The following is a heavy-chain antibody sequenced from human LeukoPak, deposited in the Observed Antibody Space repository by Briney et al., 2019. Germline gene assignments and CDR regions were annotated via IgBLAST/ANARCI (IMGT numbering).Heavy chain of an antibody. J-gene: IGHJ4*02. CDR3: ARDATGVAYGDYADY. CDR2: INPNSGGT. Sequence: ASVKVSCKASGYTFTGYFIHWVRQAPGLGLEWIGWINPNSGGTNYAQKFQGRVTMTRDTSISTAYMELSRLNSDDTAVYYCARDATGVAYGDYADYWGQGTLVTVSS. CDR1: GYTFTGYF. D-gene: IGHD4-17*01. V-gene: IGHV1-2*02.